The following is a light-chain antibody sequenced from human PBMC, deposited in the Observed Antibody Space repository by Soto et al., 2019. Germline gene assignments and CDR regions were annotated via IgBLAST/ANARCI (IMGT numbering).Light chain of an antibody. Sequence: SYELTQPPSVSVSPGQTARITCSGDALPDQYAYWFQQKPGQAPVLVIYKDSERPSGIPERFSGSSSGTTVTLTISGVQAEDEADYYCQSTDNSATYVFGTGTKLTVL. CDR1: ALPDQY. J-gene: IGLJ1*01. CDR2: KDS. CDR3: QSTDNSATYV. V-gene: IGLV3-25*03.